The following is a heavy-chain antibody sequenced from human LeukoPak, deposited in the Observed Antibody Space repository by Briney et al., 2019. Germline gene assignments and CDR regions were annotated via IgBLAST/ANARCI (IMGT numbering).Heavy chain of an antibody. CDR3: ARGPYYYDSSGYPNYYYYMDV. J-gene: IGHJ6*03. V-gene: IGHV1-8*03. D-gene: IGHD3-22*01. CDR1: GYTFTSYD. CDR2: MNPNSGNT. Sequence: ASVKVSCKASGYTFTSYDINWVRQATGQGREWMGWMNPNSGNTGYAQKFQGRVTITRNTSISTAYMELSSLRSEDTAVYYCARGPYYYDSSGYPNYYYYMDVWGKGTTVTVSS.